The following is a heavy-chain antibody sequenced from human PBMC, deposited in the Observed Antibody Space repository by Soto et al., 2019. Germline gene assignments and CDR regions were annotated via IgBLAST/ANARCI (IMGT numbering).Heavy chain of an antibody. CDR1: GFTFSSYG. Sequence: GGSLRLSCAASGFTFSSYGMHWVRQAPGKGLEWVAVIWYDGSNKYYADSVKGRFTISRDKSKNTLYLQMNSLRAEDTAVYYCATSSHDYGDYGEGYYYGMDVWGQGTTVTVSS. V-gene: IGHV3-33*01. CDR3: ATSSHDYGDYGEGYYYGMDV. J-gene: IGHJ6*02. CDR2: IWYDGSNK. D-gene: IGHD4-17*01.